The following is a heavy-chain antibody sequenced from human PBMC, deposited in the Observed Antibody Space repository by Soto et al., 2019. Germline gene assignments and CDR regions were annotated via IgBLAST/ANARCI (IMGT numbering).Heavy chain of an antibody. CDR1: GGTFSSYT. D-gene: IGHD3-22*01. CDR2: IIPILGIA. V-gene: IGHV1-69*02. CDR3: ARSSDYYDSSWDWFDP. Sequence: QVQLVQSGAEVKKPGSSVKVSCKASGGTFSSYTINWVRQAPGQGLEWMGRIIPILGIANYAQKFQGRVTITADKSTSTAYMELSSLRSEDTAVYYCARSSDYYDSSWDWFDPWAQGTLVTVSS. J-gene: IGHJ5*02.